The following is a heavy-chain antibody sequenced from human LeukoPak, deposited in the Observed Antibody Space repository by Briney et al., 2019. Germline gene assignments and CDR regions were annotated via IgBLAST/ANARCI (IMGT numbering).Heavy chain of an antibody. Sequence: GASVKVSCKASGGTFSSYAISWVRQAPGQGLEWMGGIIPIFGTANYAQKFQGRVTITADESTSTAYMELSSLRSEDTAVYYCARGVVGMVRGVGPPDASDIWGQGTMVTVSS. CDR2: IIPIFGTA. V-gene: IGHV1-69*01. CDR1: GGTFSSYA. D-gene: IGHD3-10*01. CDR3: ARGVVGMVRGVGPPDASDI. J-gene: IGHJ3*02.